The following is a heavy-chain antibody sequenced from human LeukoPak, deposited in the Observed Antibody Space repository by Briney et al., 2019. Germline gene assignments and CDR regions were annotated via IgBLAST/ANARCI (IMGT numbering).Heavy chain of an antibody. Sequence: PSETLSLTCTVSGGSISSGGYYWSWIRQPPGKGLEWIGYIYHSGSTYYNPSLKSRVTISVDTSKNQFSLKLSSVTAADTAVYYCARATRGRLLGFYFDYWGQGTLVTVSS. J-gene: IGHJ4*02. CDR2: IYHSGST. D-gene: IGHD2-15*01. CDR3: ARATRGRLLGFYFDY. CDR1: GGSISSGGYY. V-gene: IGHV4-61*08.